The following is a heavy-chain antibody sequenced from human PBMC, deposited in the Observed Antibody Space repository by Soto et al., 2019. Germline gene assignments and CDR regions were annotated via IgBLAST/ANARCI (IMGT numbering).Heavy chain of an antibody. J-gene: IGHJ4*02. Sequence: EVQLVESGGGLVQPGGSLKLSCAASGFTFSDSAMHWVRQASGKGLEWVGRIRNKVNTYATAYAASVKGRFTISRDDSMNTTYLQMNSLKTEDTAVYYCTRRRDWTAMDPLDYWGQATLVTVSS. CDR1: GFTFSDSA. CDR3: TRRRDWTAMDPLDY. CDR2: IRNKVNTYAT. V-gene: IGHV3-73*02. D-gene: IGHD5-18*01.